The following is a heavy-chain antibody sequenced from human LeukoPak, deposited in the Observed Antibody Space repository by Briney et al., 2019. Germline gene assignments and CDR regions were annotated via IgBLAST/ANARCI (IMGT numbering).Heavy chain of an antibody. CDR3: ARDRLVAARRYFDY. D-gene: IGHD6-6*01. J-gene: IGHJ4*02. CDR1: GYTFTSYY. V-gene: IGHV1-46*01. Sequence: ASVKVSCKASGYTFTSYYMHWVRQAPGQGLEWMGIINPSGGSTSYAQKFQGRVTMTTDTSTSTAYMELRSLRSDDTAVYYCARDRLVAARRYFDYWGQGTLVTVSS. CDR2: INPSGGST.